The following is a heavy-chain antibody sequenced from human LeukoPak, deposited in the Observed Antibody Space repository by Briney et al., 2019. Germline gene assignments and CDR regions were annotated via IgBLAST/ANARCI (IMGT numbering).Heavy chain of an antibody. CDR3: ARYLVRGVIVSWFDP. Sequence: PSETLSLTCTVSGGSISSSSYYWGWIRQPPGKGLEWIGSIYYSGSTYYNPSLKSRVTISVDTSKNQFSLKLSSVTAADTAVYYCARYLVRGVIVSWFDPWGQGTLVTVSS. CDR1: GGSISSSSYY. V-gene: IGHV4-39*07. CDR2: IYYSGST. D-gene: IGHD3-10*01. J-gene: IGHJ5*02.